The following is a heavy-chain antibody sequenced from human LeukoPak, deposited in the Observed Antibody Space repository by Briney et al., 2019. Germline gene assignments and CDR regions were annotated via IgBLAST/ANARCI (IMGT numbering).Heavy chain of an antibody. J-gene: IGHJ6*03. CDR3: ARNGGSIGYYYYYMDV. CDR2: IRYDGSNK. CDR1: GFTFSSYG. D-gene: IGHD3-10*01. V-gene: IGHV3-30*02. Sequence: GGSLRLSCAASGFTFSSYGMHWVRQAPGKGLEWVAFIRYDGSNKYYADSVKGRFTISRDNSKNTLYLQMNSLRAEDTAVYYCARNGGSIGYYYYYMDVWGKGTTVTISS.